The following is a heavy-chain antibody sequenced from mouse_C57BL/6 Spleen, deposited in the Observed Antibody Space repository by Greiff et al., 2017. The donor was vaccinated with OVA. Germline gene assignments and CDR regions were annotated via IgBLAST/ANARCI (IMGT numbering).Heavy chain of an antibody. CDR2: ILPGSGST. Sequence: QVQLQQSGAELMKPGASVKLSCKATGYTFTGYWIEWVKQRPGHGLEWIGEILPGSGSTNYNAKFKGKATFTADTSSNTAYMQLSSLTTEDSAIYYCARSYPILLRTFDYWGQGTTLTVSS. J-gene: IGHJ2*01. V-gene: IGHV1-9*01. D-gene: IGHD1-1*01. CDR3: ARSYPILLRTFDY. CDR1: GYTFTGYW.